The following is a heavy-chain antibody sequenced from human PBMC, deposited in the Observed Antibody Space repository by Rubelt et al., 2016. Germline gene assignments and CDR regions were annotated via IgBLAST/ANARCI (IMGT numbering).Heavy chain of an antibody. J-gene: IGHJ1*01. CDR2: ISYDAINR. CDR3: AKPARLDYGINAEYFQH. CDR1: GFTFSSYG. V-gene: IGHV3-30*19. Sequence: QVQLVESGGGVVQPGGSLRLSCAASGFTFSSYGMHWVRQAPGKGLEWVAVISYDAINRYYADSVKGRFTISRDNSKNTLYLQMNSRRAEDTAVYYCAKPARLDYGINAEYFQHWGQGTLVTVSS. D-gene: IGHD4-17*01.